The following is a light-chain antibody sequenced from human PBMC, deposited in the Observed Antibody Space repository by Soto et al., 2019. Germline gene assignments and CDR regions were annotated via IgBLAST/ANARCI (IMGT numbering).Light chain of an antibody. CDR1: QGISTY. CDR3: QHSHSTPLA. CDR2: AAS. Sequence: DIQMTQSPSSLSASVGDRVTITCRASQGISTYLNWYQQKPGKAPKLLIYAASSLQSGVPLRFSGSGSGTDFTLTISSLQPEDFATYYCQHSHSTPLAFGGGTKVDIK. J-gene: IGKJ4*01. V-gene: IGKV1-39*01.